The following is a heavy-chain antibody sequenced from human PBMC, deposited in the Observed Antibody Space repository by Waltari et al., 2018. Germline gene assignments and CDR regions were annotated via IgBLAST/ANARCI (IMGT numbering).Heavy chain of an antibody. Sequence: QVQLVQSGAEVKKPGSSVKVSCKASGGTFSSYAISWVRPAPGQGLEWMGGIIPILGIANYAKKFQGRVTITADKSTSTAYMELSSLRSEDTAVYYCARDGCSGGSCYLGVQAGWFDPWGQGTLVTVSS. D-gene: IGHD2-15*01. CDR1: GGTFSSYA. CDR2: IIPILGIA. V-gene: IGHV1-69*10. CDR3: ARDGCSGGSCYLGVQAGWFDP. J-gene: IGHJ5*02.